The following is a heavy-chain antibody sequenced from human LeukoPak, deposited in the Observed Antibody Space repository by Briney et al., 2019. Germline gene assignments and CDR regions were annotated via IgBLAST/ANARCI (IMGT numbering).Heavy chain of an antibody. J-gene: IGHJ4*02. D-gene: IGHD5-18*01. V-gene: IGHV4-59*11. Sequence: PSETLSLTCTVSRGSICSLYWSWIRQPPGKGLEWIGNIYYTGSTNYNPSLKSRVTISVDTSKNQFSLKLSSVTAAGTAVYYCARGRGYSYGSPLDYWGQGSLVTVSS. CDR2: IYYTGST. CDR3: ARGRGYSYGSPLDY. CDR1: RGSICSLY.